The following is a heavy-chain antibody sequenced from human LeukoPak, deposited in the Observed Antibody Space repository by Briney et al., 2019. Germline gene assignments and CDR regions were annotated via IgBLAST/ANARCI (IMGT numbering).Heavy chain of an antibody. V-gene: IGHV4-4*07. CDR3: ARDPGGGWFDP. D-gene: IGHD6-25*01. CDR1: GGSFSSYY. Sequence: SETLSLTCTVSGGSFSSYYWTWIRQPAGKGLEWIGRINTYGSTNYNPSLKSPVTMSVDTSKNQFSLKLSSVTAADTAVYYCARDPGGGWFDPWGQGTLVTVSS. J-gene: IGHJ5*02. CDR2: INTYGST.